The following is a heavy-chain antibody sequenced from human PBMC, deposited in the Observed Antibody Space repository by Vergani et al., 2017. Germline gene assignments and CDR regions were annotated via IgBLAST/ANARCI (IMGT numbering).Heavy chain of an antibody. V-gene: IGHV3-23*01. CDR1: GFTFSTYA. CDR2: ISGGGGGT. J-gene: IGHJ6*02. Sequence: EVQLLESGGGLVQPGGSLRLSCAASGFTFSTYAMSWVRQAPGKGLEWVSAISGGGGGTYYADSVKGRFTISRDNSRNTLYLQMNSLRAEDTAGYYCARAPDRRYYYYGMDVWGQGTTVTVSS. CDR3: ARAPDRRYYYYGMDV.